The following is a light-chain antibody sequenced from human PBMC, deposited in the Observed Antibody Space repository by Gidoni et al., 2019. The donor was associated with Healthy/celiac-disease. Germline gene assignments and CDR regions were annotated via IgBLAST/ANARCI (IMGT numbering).Light chain of an antibody. CDR2: DAS. V-gene: IGKV3-11*01. J-gene: IGKJ2*01. CDR1: QSVSSY. Sequence: IVLPQSPATLSLSPGERATLSCRASQSVSSYLAWYQQKPGQAPRLLIYDASNRATGSPARFSGSGSGTDFTLTISSLEPEDFAVYYCQQRSNWPRTFGQGTKLEIK. CDR3: QQRSNWPRT.